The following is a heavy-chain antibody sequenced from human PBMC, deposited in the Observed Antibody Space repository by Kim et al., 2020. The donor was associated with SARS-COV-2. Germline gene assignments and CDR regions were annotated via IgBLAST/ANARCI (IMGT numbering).Heavy chain of an antibody. Sequence: LSLTCAASGFTFSSYAMHWVRQAPGKGLEWVAVISYDGSNKYYADSVKGRFTISRDNSKNTLYLQMNSLRAEDTAVYYCARDSRALRYFDYWGQGTL. CDR1: GFTFSSYA. V-gene: IGHV3-30*04. CDR2: ISYDGSNK. J-gene: IGHJ4*02. CDR3: ARDSRALRYFDY.